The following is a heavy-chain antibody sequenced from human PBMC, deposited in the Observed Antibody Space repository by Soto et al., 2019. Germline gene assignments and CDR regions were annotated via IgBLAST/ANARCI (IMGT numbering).Heavy chain of an antibody. CDR3: ARAFGYSGYDQLDY. CDR2: INSNGGST. J-gene: IGHJ4*02. D-gene: IGHD5-12*01. CDR1: GLTFSTYA. V-gene: IGHV3-64*01. Sequence: GGSLRLSCAVTGLTFSTYAMHWVRQAPGKGLEYVSAINSNGGSTFYANSVKGRFIISRDNSKNTLYLQMDSLRADDMAMYYCARAFGYSGYDQLDYWGQGTLVTVSS.